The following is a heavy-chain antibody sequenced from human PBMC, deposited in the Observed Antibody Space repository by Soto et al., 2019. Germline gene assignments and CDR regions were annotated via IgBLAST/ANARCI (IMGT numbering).Heavy chain of an antibody. Sequence: GASVRVSWKASGYTFTTYGSSWVRQAPGQGLEWMGWISTYRGNTNYAQNLQGRVSMTTDTSTSTAYMELRSLRSDDTAVYYCARDQLVVAAPHYYYMDVWGKGTTVTVSS. V-gene: IGHV1-18*01. CDR1: GYTFTTYG. D-gene: IGHD2-15*01. CDR3: ARDQLVVAAPHYYYMDV. CDR2: ISTYRGNT. J-gene: IGHJ6*03.